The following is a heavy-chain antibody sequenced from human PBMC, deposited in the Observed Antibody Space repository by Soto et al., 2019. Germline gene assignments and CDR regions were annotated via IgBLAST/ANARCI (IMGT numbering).Heavy chain of an antibody. V-gene: IGHV3-21*01. J-gene: IGHJ4*02. CDR2: ISSSSSYI. D-gene: IGHD6-19*01. CDR1: GFTFSSYS. CDR3: ASSSTGWRPFDY. Sequence: GGSLRLSCAASGFTFSSYSMNWVRQAPGKGLEWVSSISSSSSYIYYADSVKGRFTISRDNAKNSLYLQMNSLRAEDTAVYYCASSSTGWRPFDYWGQGTLVTVSS.